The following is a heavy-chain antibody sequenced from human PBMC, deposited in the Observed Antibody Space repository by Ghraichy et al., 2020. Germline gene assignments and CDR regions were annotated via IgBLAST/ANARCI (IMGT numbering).Heavy chain of an antibody. Sequence: SETLSLTCTVSGGSISSSSYYCGWIRQPPGKGLEWIGSIYYSGSTYYNPSLKSRVTISVDTSKNQFSLKLSSVTAADTAVYYCARGPIFGVVIITNWFDPWGQGTLVTVSS. V-gene: IGHV4-39*01. J-gene: IGHJ5*02. D-gene: IGHD3-3*01. CDR3: ARGPIFGVVIITNWFDP. CDR1: GGSISSSSYY. CDR2: IYYSGST.